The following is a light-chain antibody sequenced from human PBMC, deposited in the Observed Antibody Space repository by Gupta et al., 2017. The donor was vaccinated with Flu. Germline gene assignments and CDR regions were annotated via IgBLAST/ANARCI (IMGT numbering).Light chain of an antibody. CDR2: GAS. CDR1: QSVSSSS. J-gene: IGKJ4*01. V-gene: IGKV3-20*01. Sequence: EIVLTQSPGTLSLSPGERATLSCRASQSVSSSSLAWYQQNPGQAPRLLIYGASSRATGIPDRFSGSGSATDFTLTISRLEPEDFAVYYCQQYGTSLPLTFGGGTKVEIK. CDR3: QQYGTSLPLT.